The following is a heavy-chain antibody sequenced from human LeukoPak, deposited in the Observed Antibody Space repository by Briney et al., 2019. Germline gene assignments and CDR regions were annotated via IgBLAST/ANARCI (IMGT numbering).Heavy chain of an antibody. Sequence: GGSLRLSCAASRFTFSSYPMSWLRQAPGKGLEGVSAISGSGGISYYAVSVKGRFTVSRDNYKNTLYLQMNSLRAEDTAVYYCAKGPYYYDSSGYSRRWFDPWGQGTLVTVSS. CDR3: AKGPYYYDSSGYSRRWFDP. CDR2: ISGSGGIS. J-gene: IGHJ5*02. CDR1: RFTFSSYP. V-gene: IGHV3-23*01. D-gene: IGHD3-22*01.